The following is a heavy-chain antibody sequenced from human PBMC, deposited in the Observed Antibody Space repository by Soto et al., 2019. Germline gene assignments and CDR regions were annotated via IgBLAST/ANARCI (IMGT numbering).Heavy chain of an antibody. D-gene: IGHD2-8*01. CDR2: VSANNGHT. CDR1: GFTFSNYG. CDR3: ARDIESVTAKHFFYYYAMDV. Sequence: ASVKVSCKASGFTFSNYGLNWVRQAPGQGLEWMGWVSANNGHTNYAQNLQGRVSMTTDTSTSTAYMELRGLRFDDTAVYYCARDIESVTAKHFFYYYAMDVWGRGTTVTVSS. V-gene: IGHV1-18*01. J-gene: IGHJ6*02.